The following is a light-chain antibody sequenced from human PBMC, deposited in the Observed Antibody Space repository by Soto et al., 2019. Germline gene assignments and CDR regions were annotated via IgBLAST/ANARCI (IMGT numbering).Light chain of an antibody. CDR1: ASDIGRYNY. CDR3: KSYAGSNTYV. CDR2: EVT. J-gene: IGLJ1*01. V-gene: IGLV2-8*01. Sequence: QSALTQPPSASGSPGQSVTISCIGTASDIGRYNYVSWYQHHPGKAPKLIIYEVTKRPSGVPDRFSGSKSGNTASLTVSGLQADDEADYFCKSYAGSNTYVFGSGTKVTVL.